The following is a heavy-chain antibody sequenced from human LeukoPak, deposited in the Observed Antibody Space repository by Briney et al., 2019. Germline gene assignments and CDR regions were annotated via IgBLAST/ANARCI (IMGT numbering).Heavy chain of an antibody. CDR1: GLPFSNYW. CDR2: IKQDGSEK. J-gene: IGHJ4*02. V-gene: IGHV3-7*01. CDR3: ARDRQIAY. Sequence: GGSLRLSCAASGLPFSNYWMTWVRQAPGKGLEWVANIKQDGSEKHYVDSVKGRFTISRDNAKNSVYLQMNSLRADDTAVYYCARDRQIAYWGQGTLVTVSS.